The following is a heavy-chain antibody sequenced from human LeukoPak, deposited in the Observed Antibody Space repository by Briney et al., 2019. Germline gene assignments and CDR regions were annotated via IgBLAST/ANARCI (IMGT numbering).Heavy chain of an antibody. V-gene: IGHV1-18*01. J-gene: IGHJ4*02. CDR2: ISAYNGNT. CDR3: ARDTSSSWPTCFDY. D-gene: IGHD6-13*01. Sequence: ASVKVSCKASGYTFTSYGISWVRQAPGQGLEWMGWISAYNGNTNYAQKLQGRVTMTTDTSTSTAYMELRSLRSDDTAVYYCARDTSSSWPTCFDYWGQGTLVTVSS. CDR1: GYTFTSYG.